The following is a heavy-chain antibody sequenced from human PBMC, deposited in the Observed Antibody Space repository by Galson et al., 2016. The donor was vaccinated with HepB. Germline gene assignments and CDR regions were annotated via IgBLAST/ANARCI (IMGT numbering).Heavy chain of an antibody. Sequence: SETLSLTCTVSGGSINYNYWSWLRQPPGKGLEWIGYSYYNGGNTNFSPSLKSRVTISVDTSKNQFSLKLSSVTAADSAVYYCARTGDILEYNWFDPWGQGILVTVSS. D-gene: IGHD3-9*01. J-gene: IGHJ5*02. CDR2: SYYNGGNT. CDR1: GGSINYNY. CDR3: ARTGDILEYNWFDP. V-gene: IGHV4-59*01.